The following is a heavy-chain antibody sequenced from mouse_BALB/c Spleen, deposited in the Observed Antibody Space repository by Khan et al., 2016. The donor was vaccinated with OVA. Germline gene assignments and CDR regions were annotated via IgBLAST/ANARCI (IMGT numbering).Heavy chain of an antibody. CDR2: IYPGTDNT. V-gene: IGHV1S132*01. Sequence: QVRLQQSGAELVRPGASVKLSCKTSGYTFTSYWIHWVKQRSGQGLEWIARIYPGTDNTYYNEKFKDKATLTADKSSSTAYMQLSSLKSEDSDVYFCAREGALYRFDHWGQGTTLTVSS. D-gene: IGHD3-1*01. J-gene: IGHJ2*01. CDR1: GYTFTSYW. CDR3: AREGALYRFDH.